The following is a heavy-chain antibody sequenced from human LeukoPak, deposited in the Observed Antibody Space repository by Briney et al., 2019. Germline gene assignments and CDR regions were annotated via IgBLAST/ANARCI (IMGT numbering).Heavy chain of an antibody. V-gene: IGHV3-53*01. CDR2: IYSGGST. J-gene: IGHJ3*02. Sequence: GGSLRLSCAASGFTVSSNYMSWVRQAPGRGLEWVSVIYSGGSTYFADSVKGRFTISRDNSKNTVYLQMNSLRAEDTAVYYCARVKYSDSSGYYYGAFDIWGQGTMVTVSS. CDR1: GFTVSSNY. D-gene: IGHD3-22*01. CDR3: ARVKYSDSSGYYYGAFDI.